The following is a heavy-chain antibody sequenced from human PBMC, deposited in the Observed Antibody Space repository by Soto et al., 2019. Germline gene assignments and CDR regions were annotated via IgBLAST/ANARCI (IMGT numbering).Heavy chain of an antibody. CDR3: ARDRTMIVVVRDAFDI. Sequence: SVKVSCTASGYTFTSYGISWVRQAPGQGREWMGWISAYNGNTNYAQKLQSRVTMTTDTSTSTAYMELRGLRSDDTAVYYCARDRTMIVVVRDAFDIWGQGTMVTVSS. CDR2: ISAYNGNT. CDR1: GYTFTSYG. V-gene: IGHV1-18*01. J-gene: IGHJ3*02. D-gene: IGHD3-22*01.